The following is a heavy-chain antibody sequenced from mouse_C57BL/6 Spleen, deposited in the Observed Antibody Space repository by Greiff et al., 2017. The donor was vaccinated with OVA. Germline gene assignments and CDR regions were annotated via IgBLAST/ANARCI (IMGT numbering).Heavy chain of an antibody. CDR2: IDRSDSYT. J-gene: IGHJ2*01. D-gene: IGHD1-1*01. V-gene: IGHV1-50*01. CDR1: GYTFTSYW. Sequence: QVQLQQPGAELVKPGASVKLSCKASGYTFTSYWMQWVKQRPGQGLEWIGEIDRSDSYTNYNQKSNGDAMLTVNTTSSTAYMQLRSLTSEDSAVYYCARWDGSNYFDYWGQGTTLTVSS. CDR3: ARWDGSNYFDY.